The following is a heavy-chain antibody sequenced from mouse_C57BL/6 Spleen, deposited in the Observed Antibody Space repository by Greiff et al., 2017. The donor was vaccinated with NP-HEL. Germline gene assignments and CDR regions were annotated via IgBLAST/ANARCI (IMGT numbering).Heavy chain of an antibody. J-gene: IGHJ4*01. CDR3: ARANYVAMDY. D-gene: IGHD1-1*01. Sequence: EVKVVESGGGLVKPGGSLKLSCAASGFTFSSYAMSWVRQTPEKRLEWVATISDGGSYTYYPDNVKGRFTISRDNAKNNLYLQMSHLKSEDTAMYYCARANYVAMDYWGQGTSVTVSS. CDR2: ISDGGSYT. V-gene: IGHV5-4*03. CDR1: GFTFSSYA.